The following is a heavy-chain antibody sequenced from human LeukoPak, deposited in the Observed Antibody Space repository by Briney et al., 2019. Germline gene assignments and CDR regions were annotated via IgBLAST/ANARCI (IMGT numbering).Heavy chain of an antibody. V-gene: IGHV3-23*01. CDR2: ISDSGGRT. J-gene: IGHJ4*02. D-gene: IGHD6-13*01. Sequence: GGSLRLSCAAPEFTFSNYAMSWVRQAPGKGLEWVSSISDSGGRTYYAGSVKGRFTISRDNSKTTVHLQMTSLRAEDTAVYYCAKVVAAAGTAYWGQGTLVTVSS. CDR1: EFTFSNYA. CDR3: AKVVAAAGTAY.